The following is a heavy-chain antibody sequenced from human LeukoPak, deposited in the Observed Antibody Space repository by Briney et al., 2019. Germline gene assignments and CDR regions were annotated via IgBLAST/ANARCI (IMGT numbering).Heavy chain of an antibody. Sequence: GGSLRLSCAASGFTFSTYSMNWVRQAPGKGLEWVSYISSSISTMYYADSVEGRFTISRDNAKTSLYLQMNSLRDEDTAIYYCARDFADGDGLDIWGQGTLVTVSS. CDR2: ISSSISTM. CDR3: ARDFADGDGLDI. CDR1: GFTFSTYS. J-gene: IGHJ3*02. V-gene: IGHV3-48*02.